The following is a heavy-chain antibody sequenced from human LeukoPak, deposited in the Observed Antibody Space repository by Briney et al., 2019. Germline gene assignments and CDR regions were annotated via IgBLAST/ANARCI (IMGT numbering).Heavy chain of an antibody. V-gene: IGHV1-46*01. J-gene: IGHJ6*02. Sequence: ASVKVSCKASGYTFTSYYMHWVRQAPGQGLEWMGIINPSGGSTSYAQKFQGRVTMTRDTSTSTVYMELSGLRSEDTAVYYCASDRPTYSSGWYGMDVWGQGTTVTVSS. CDR2: INPSGGST. CDR1: GYTFTSYY. CDR3: ASDRPTYSSGWYGMDV. D-gene: IGHD6-19*01.